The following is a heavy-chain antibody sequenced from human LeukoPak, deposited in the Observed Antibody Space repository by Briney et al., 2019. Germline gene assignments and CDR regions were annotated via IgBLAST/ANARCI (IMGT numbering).Heavy chain of an antibody. CDR1: GFSFSSYR. Sequence: GSLRLSCAASGFSFSSYRMNWVRQAPGKGLEWIGEIYHSGSTNYNPSLKSRVTISVDKSKNQFSLKLSSVTAADTAVYYCARTISSSAWTSPGGVWGQGTLVTVSS. V-gene: IGHV4-4*02. J-gene: IGHJ4*02. CDR2: IYHSGST. D-gene: IGHD6-19*01. CDR3: ARTISSSAWTSPGGV.